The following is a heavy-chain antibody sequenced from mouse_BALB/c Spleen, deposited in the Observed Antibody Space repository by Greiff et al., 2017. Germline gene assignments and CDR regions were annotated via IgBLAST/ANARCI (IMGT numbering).Heavy chain of an antibody. CDR2: IDPANGNT. CDR3: APYVTYERFAD. D-gene: IGHD2-10*02. J-gene: IGHJ3*01. V-gene: IGHV14-3*02. CDR1: GFNIKDTY. Sequence: VQLQQSGAELVKPGASVKLSCTASGFNIKDTYMHWVKQRPEQGLEWIGRIDPANGNTKYDPKFQGKATITADTSSNTAYLQLSSLTSEDTAVYYCAPYVTYERFADWGEGTLVTVSA.